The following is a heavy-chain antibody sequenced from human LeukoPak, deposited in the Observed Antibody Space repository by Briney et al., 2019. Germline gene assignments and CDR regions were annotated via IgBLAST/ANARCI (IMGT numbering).Heavy chain of an antibody. CDR2: ISYDGSNK. J-gene: IGHJ4*02. V-gene: IGHV3-30*18. D-gene: IGHD5-12*01. CDR3: AKGQIVATIILPSVFDY. Sequence: PGGSLRLSCAASGFTFSSYGMHWVRQAPGKGLEWVAVISYDGSNKYYADSVKGRFTISRDNSKNTLYLQMNSLRAEDTAVYYCAKGQIVATIILPSVFDYWGQGTLVTVSS. CDR1: GFTFSSYG.